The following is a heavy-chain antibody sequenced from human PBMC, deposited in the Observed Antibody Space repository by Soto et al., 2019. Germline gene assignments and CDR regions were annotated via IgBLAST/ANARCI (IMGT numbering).Heavy chain of an antibody. Sequence: GSGKVCCQASGYRFPDCHIHWVRQAPGQGPEWLGWISPKSGGTSTAQKLRGWVTMTRDTPRRTASVELTRLTSDDTAIYYCARGASTDCSNGVCSCFYYYDLHGWGQGTTGAVAS. CDR1: GYRFPDCH. CDR2: ISPKSGGT. V-gene: IGHV1-2*04. J-gene: IGHJ6*02. CDR3: ARGASTDCSNGVCSCFYYYDLHG. D-gene: IGHD2-8*01.